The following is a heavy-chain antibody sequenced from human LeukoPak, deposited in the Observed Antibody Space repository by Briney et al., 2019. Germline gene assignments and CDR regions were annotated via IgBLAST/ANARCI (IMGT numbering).Heavy chain of an antibody. V-gene: IGHV4-39*07. CDR1: GGSISSSSYY. CDR3: ASGPYGDYNY. J-gene: IGHJ4*02. CDR2: IYYSGST. D-gene: IGHD4-17*01. Sequence: PSETLSLTCTVSGGSISSSSYYWGWIRQPPGKGLEWIGSIYYSGSTYYNPSLKSRVTISVDTSKNQFSLKLSSVTAADTAVYYCASGPYGDYNYWGQGTLVTVSS.